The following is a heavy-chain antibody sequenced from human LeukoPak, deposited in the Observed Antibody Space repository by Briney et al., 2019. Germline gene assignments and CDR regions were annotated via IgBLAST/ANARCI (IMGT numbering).Heavy chain of an antibody. D-gene: IGHD3-22*01. CDR2: MSPNSGDT. Sequence: GASVKVSCKASGYTFTSYDFNWVRQATGQRPEWMGWMSPNSGDTGYAQKFQDRVTMTRNTSISTAYMELRSLRSDDTAVYYCARDHSSGYYHFDYWGQGTLVTVSS. J-gene: IGHJ4*02. CDR3: ARDHSSGYYHFDY. CDR1: GYTFTSYD. V-gene: IGHV1-8*01.